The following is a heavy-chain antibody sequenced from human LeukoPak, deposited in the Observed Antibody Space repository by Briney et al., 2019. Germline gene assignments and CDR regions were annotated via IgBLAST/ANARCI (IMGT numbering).Heavy chain of an antibody. CDR2: ISSSGSTI. J-gene: IGHJ4*02. D-gene: IGHD3-9*01. CDR3: ARSAYYDILMDY. CDR1: GFTFSSYE. Sequence: GGSLRLSCAASGFTFSSYEMNWVRQAPGKGLEWVSYISSSGSTIYYADSVKGRFTISRDNAKNSLYLQMNSLRAEDTAVYYCARSAYYDILMDYWGQGTLVTVSS. V-gene: IGHV3-48*03.